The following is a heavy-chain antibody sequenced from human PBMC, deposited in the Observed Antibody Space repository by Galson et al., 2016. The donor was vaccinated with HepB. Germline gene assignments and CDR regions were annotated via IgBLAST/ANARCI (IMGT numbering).Heavy chain of an antibody. CDR2: LSAGNGDT. J-gene: IGHJ4*02. Sequence: SVKVSCKASGFPFSAYAIHWVRQAPGQSFEWMGWLSAGNGDTGYSPRCQGRLTLTRDASADIAYMDLSALRSGDTAVYYCVRHAHGSGSCDYWGQGTVITVSS. CDR1: GFPFSAYA. D-gene: IGHD3-10*01. V-gene: IGHV1-3*01. CDR3: VRHAHGSGSCDY.